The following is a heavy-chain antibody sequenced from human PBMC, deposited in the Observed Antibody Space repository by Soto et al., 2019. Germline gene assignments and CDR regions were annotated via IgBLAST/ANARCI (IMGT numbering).Heavy chain of an antibody. CDR1: GYTFTSYA. CDR3: ARAPRKLERLVGYYYYGMDV. J-gene: IGHJ6*02. D-gene: IGHD1-1*01. CDR2: INPIYGNA. V-gene: IGHV1-69*13. Sequence: GASVKVSCKASGYTFTSYAMHWVRQAPGQRLEWMGGINPIYGNANYAQKFQGRVTITADESTGTAYMELSSLRSEDTAVYYCARAPRKLERLVGYYYYGMDVWGQGTTVTVSS.